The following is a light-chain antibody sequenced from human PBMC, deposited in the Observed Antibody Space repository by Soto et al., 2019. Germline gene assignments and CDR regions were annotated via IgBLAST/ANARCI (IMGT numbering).Light chain of an antibody. Sequence: DIQITQSPLTLSASIGDRLTITCRASQSINNWLAWYQQKPGKPPKLLLYGASSRDSGVPPRFSGSGSGTEFTLTISSLQPDDFATYYCQQYNRYSGMFGQGTKVEVK. V-gene: IGKV1-5*01. CDR3: QQYNRYSGM. CDR2: GAS. J-gene: IGKJ1*01. CDR1: QSINNW.